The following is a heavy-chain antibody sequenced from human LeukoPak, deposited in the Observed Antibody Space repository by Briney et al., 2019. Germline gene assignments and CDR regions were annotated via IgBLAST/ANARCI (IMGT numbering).Heavy chain of an antibody. V-gene: IGHV1-8*01. CDR3: ARADWNDVLENWFDP. CDR1: GYIFTRYD. D-gene: IGHD1-1*01. J-gene: IGHJ5*02. CDR2: MNPNSGNT. Sequence: ASVKVSCKASGYIFTRYDINWVRQATGHGLEWMGWMNPNSGNTGYAQNFQGRLTMTSNTSINTAYMELSSLRSEDTAVYYCARADWNDVLENWFDPWGQGTLVTVSS.